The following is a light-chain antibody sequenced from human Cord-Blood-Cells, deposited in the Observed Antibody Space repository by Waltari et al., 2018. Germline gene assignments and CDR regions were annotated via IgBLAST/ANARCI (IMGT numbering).Light chain of an antibody. CDR3: QQYYSTPWT. CDR2: WAS. J-gene: IGKJ1*01. V-gene: IGKV4-1*01. Sequence: DIVMTQSPDSLAVSLGERATINCKSSQSVLYSSNNKNYLAWYQQKPGQPPKLLIYWASTREYGVPDRFRGSGSGTDFTLTISSLQAEDVAVYYCQQYYSTPWTFCQGTKVEIK. CDR1: QSVLYSSNNKNY.